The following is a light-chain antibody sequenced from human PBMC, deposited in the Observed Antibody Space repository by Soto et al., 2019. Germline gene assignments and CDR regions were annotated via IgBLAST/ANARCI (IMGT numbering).Light chain of an antibody. CDR1: QSVSSSY. J-gene: IGKJ2*01. V-gene: IGKV3-20*01. Sequence: EIVLTQSPGTLSLSPGERATLSCRASQSVSSSYLAWYQQKPGQAPRLLIYGASSRATGIPDRFSGSGSGTDFTVTISRLEPEDFAVYSCQQYGSSPYTVGQGTKLE. CDR3: QQYGSSPYT. CDR2: GAS.